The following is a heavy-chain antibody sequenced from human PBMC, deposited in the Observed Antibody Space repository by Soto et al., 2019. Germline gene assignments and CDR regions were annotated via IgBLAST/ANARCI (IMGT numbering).Heavy chain of an antibody. CDR2: IVPLSDRT. D-gene: IGHD2-15*01. CDR3: ARKSGRDCHSGGGCFSLDV. J-gene: IGHJ4*02. Sequence: QVQLVQSGAEVKKPGSSLKVSCKVFGETLNSNPIGWVRQAPGQGLEWVGGIVPLSDRTNYAQELQGRVTVNADGSTSTVYMELSNLKSDDTAVYYCARKSGRDCHSGGGCFSLDVWGQGRLITVSS. V-gene: IGHV1-69*01. CDR1: GETLNSNP.